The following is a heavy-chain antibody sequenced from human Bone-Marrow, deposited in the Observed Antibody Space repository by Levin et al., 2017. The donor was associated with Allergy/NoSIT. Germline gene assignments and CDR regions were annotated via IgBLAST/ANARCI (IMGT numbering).Heavy chain of an antibody. D-gene: IGHD6-13*01. CDR2: SSYSAST. Sequence: LRLSCSVSGDSINSQGYYWTWIRHHPGTGLEWLGSSSYSASTYYTPSLRCRLYLSLDTSKNQFSLKLTSVTAADTAIYVCARGSGIGAPAFDFWGQGTLITVSS. CDR3: ARGSGIGAPAFDF. V-gene: IGHV4-31*03. CDR1: GDSINSQGYY. J-gene: IGHJ4*02.